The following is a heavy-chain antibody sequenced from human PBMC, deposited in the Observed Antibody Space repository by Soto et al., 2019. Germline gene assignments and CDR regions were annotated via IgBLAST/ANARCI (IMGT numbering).Heavy chain of an antibody. CDR2: ISSTGSTI. D-gene: IGHD6-19*01. CDR1: GFTFSNYY. J-gene: IGHJ4*02. CDR3: VRSYCSGWEFDY. V-gene: IGHV3-11*01. Sequence: LRLSCGPSGFTFSNYYLIWIRQAPGKGIAWVLYISSTGSTIYYAASVKGQFTASRDNGQNSLSLKPNSIRFEDTAVYYCVRSYCSGWEFDYWGQGTQVTVAS.